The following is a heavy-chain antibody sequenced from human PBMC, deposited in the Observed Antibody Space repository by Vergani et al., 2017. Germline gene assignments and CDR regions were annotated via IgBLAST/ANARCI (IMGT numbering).Heavy chain of an antibody. J-gene: IGHJ3*02. CDR3: ARGSTPWKAGAIDM. Sequence: QVQLQESGPGLVKPSQTLSLTCTVSGASINNDFYYWHWLRQPAGKGLEWIGRIYTTGSTNYNPSLKSRVSISIDTSKSHFSLKLSSVTAADTAVYYCARGSTPWKAGAIDMWGQGTVVTVSS. CDR2: IYTTGST. V-gene: IGHV4-61*02. D-gene: IGHD1-1*01. CDR1: GASINNDFYY.